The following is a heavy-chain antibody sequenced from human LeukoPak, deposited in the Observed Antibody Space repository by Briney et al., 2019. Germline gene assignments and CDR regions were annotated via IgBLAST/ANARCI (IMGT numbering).Heavy chain of an antibody. D-gene: IGHD2-2*01. CDR2: ISAYNGNT. J-gene: IGHJ5*02. V-gene: IGHV1-18*01. CDR3: ARDGVPLVMVVVPAAEGYWFDP. CDR1: GYTFTSYG. Sequence: GASVKVSCTASGYTFTSYGISWVRQAPGQGLEWMGWISAYNGNTNYAQKLQGRVTMTTDTSTSTAYMELRSLRSDDTAVYYCARDGVPLVMVVVPAAEGYWFDPWGQGTLVTVSS.